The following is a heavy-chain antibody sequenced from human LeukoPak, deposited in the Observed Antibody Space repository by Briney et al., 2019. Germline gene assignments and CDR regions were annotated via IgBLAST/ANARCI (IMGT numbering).Heavy chain of an antibody. CDR3: ARVPTQGYNWNLYYFDY. Sequence: PGGSLRLSCAASGLIFSDAWMGWVRQAPGKGLEWVGRIANKINSERKDYAAPVRGRFSISRDDSENTLYLQMNGLQTEDTGVYYCARVPTQGYNWNLYYFDYWGQGTLVTVSS. CDR1: GLIFSDAW. D-gene: IGHD1-20*01. J-gene: IGHJ4*02. V-gene: IGHV3-15*04. CDR2: IANKINSERK.